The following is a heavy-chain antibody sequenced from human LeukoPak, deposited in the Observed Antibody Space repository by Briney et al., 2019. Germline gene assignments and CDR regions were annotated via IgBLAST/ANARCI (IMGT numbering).Heavy chain of an antibody. CDR1: GYTFTSYD. CDR2: MNPNSGNT. V-gene: IGHV1-8*01. J-gene: IGHJ2*01. Sequence: ASVKVSCKASGYTFTSYDINWVRQATGQGLEWMGWMNPNSGNTGYAQKFQGRVTMTRNTSISTAYMELRSLRSDDTAVYYCARVGWLPHWYFDLWGRGTLVTVSS. CDR3: ARVGWLPHWYFDL. D-gene: IGHD5-24*01.